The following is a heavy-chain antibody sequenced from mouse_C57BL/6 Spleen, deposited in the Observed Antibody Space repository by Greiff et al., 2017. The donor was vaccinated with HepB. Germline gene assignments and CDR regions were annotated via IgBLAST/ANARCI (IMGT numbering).Heavy chain of an antibody. J-gene: IGHJ3*01. V-gene: IGHV5-15*04. D-gene: IGHD2-12*01. CDR1: GFTFSDYG. Sequence: EVMLVESGGGLVQPGGSLKLSCAASGFTFSDYGMAWVRQAPRKGPEWVAFISNLAYSIYYADTVTGRFTISRENAKNTLYLEMSSLRSEDTAMYYCASLYYSGLAYWGQGTLVTVSA. CDR3: ASLYYSGLAY. CDR2: ISNLAYSI.